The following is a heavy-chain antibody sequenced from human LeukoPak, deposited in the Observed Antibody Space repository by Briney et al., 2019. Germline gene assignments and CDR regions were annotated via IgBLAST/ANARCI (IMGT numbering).Heavy chain of an antibody. CDR2: ISSDGTTT. V-gene: IGHV3-74*01. J-gene: IGHJ3*02. CDR3: ARAPGRNEAFDM. CDR1: GFTFSNYW. Sequence: GGSLRLSCAASGFTFSNYWMHWVRQAPGKGLVWVSRISSDGTTTSYADSVKGRFTISRDNAKSTLYLQMNSLRGEDTAVYYCARAPGRNEAFDMWGQGTMVTVSS. D-gene: IGHD1-26*01.